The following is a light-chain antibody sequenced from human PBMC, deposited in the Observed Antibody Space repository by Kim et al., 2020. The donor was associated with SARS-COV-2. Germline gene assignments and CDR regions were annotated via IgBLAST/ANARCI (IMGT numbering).Light chain of an antibody. CDR3: QQYNKWTPT. Sequence: VSSGERATRSCRASQSVNRHLAWDQQKPGKAPKPLISEAATRATGIPARFSGAVSGTEFTLANSSLQSDDFAIYYCQQYNKWTPTLGPGTRLEIK. CDR2: EAA. J-gene: IGKJ5*01. CDR1: QSVNRH. V-gene: IGKV3-15*01.